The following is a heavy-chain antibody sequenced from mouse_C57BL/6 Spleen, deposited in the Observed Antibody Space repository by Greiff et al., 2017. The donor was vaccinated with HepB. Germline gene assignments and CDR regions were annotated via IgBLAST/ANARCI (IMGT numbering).Heavy chain of an antibody. J-gene: IGHJ1*03. CDR1: GFSLTSYG. CDR2: IWRGGST. V-gene: IGHV2-2*01. Sequence: QVQLKESGPGLVQPSQSLSITCTVSGFSLTSYGVHWVRQSPGKGLEWLGVIWRGGSTDYNAAFISRLSISKDNSKSQVFFKMNSLQADDTAIYYCARSPSFDGSSYVDWYFDVWGTGTTVTVSS. CDR3: ARSPSFDGSSYVDWYFDV. D-gene: IGHD1-1*01.